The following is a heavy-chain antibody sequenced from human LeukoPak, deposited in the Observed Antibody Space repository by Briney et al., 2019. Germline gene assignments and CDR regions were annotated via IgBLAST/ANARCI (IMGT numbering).Heavy chain of an antibody. J-gene: IGHJ4*02. D-gene: IGHD6-13*01. Sequence: GESLKISCKASGYSFTSYWIAWVRQMPGKGLEWMGIIYPGDSDIRYSPSFQGQVTISADKSISTAYLQWSSLKASDTAMYYCARSSSSSWFTVKYYFDYWGQGTLVTVSS. CDR2: IYPGDSDI. CDR3: ARSSSSSWFTVKYYFDY. CDR1: GYSFTSYW. V-gene: IGHV5-51*01.